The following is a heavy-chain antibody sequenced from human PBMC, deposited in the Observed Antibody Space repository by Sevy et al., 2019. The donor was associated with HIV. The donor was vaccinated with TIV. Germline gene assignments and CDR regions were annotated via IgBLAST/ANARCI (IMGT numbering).Heavy chain of an antibody. J-gene: IGHJ4*02. CDR1: GFTFNMYW. CDR2: IKEDGSQK. D-gene: IGHD2-15*01. Sequence: GGSLRLSCAASGFTFNMYWMTWVRQAPGKGLEWVANIKEDGSQKNYLDSVKGRFIISRDNAKESLYLQMNSLRAEDTAVYYCARVQVAASGDFDYWGQGTLVTVSS. V-gene: IGHV3-7*03. CDR3: ARVQVAASGDFDY.